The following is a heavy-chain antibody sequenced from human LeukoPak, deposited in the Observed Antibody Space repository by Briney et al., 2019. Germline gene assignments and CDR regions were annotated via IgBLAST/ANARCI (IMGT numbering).Heavy chain of an antibody. CDR2: IKQDGSEK. D-gene: IGHD3-10*01. CDR1: GFTFSSYW. CDR3: ARETPYYYVSGSYYTLDY. V-gene: IGHV3-7*01. J-gene: IGHJ4*02. Sequence: PGGSLRLSCAASGFTFSSYWMSWVRQAPGKGLEWVANIKQDGSEKYYVDSVKGRFTISRDNAKNSLYLQMNSLRAEDTAIYYCARETPYYYVSGSYYTLDYWGQGTLVTVSS.